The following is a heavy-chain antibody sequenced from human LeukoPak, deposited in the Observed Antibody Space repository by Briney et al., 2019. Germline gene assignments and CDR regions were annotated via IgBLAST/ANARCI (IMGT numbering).Heavy chain of an antibody. D-gene: IGHD3-22*01. Sequence: GGSLRLSCAVSGFTLSNYGMSWVRQAPGKGLEWVAGISGSGGSTNYADSVKGRFTISRDNRKNTLYLQMNSLRVEDTAVYFCAKRGVVIRVILVGFHKEAYYFDSWGQGALVAISS. J-gene: IGHJ4*02. V-gene: IGHV3-23*01. CDR3: AKRGVVIRVILVGFHKEAYYFDS. CDR2: ISGSGGST. CDR1: GFTLSNYG.